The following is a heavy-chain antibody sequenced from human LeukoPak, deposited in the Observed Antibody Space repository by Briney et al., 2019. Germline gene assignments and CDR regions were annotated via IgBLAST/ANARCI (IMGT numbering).Heavy chain of an antibody. V-gene: IGHV1-8*01. CDR3: ARVFSTSGGYYYYGMDV. J-gene: IGHJ6*02. CDR1: GYTFSNYD. Sequence: GASVKVSCKASGYTFSNYDNNWVRQVTGQGLEWMGWMNPNSGNTGYAQKFQGRVTMTRNTSISTAYMELSSLRSEDTAVYYCARVFSTSGGYYYYGMDVWGQGTTVTVSS. D-gene: IGHD2-15*01. CDR2: MNPNSGNT.